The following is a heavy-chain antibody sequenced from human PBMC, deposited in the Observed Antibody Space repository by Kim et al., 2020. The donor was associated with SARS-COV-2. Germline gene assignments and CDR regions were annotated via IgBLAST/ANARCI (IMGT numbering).Heavy chain of an antibody. CDR3: SRGMAVPGSL. V-gene: IGHV3-7*01. CDR2: IKKDGSEK. D-gene: IGHD6-19*01. CDR1: GFSFSTNW. J-gene: IGHJ4*02. Sequence: GSLRLSCAASGFSFSTNWMHWVRQAPGKGLEWVASIKKDGSEKYYVDSVKGRFTISRDNAEKSLYLQMNSLRAEDTAVYYCSRGMAVPGSLWGQGTLVTVSS.